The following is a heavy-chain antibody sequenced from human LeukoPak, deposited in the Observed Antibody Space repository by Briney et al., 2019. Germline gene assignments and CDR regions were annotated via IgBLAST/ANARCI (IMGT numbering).Heavy chain of an antibody. CDR2: IYPGDSDT. D-gene: IGHD5-24*01. Sequence: GESLKISCKGSGYSFTSYWIGWVRQMPGKGLEWMGIIYPGDSDTRYSPSFQGQVTISADKSISTAYLQWSSLKASDTAMYYCARRTSRDGYMRAFDYWGQGTLATVSS. CDR3: ARRTSRDGYMRAFDY. V-gene: IGHV5-51*01. J-gene: IGHJ4*02. CDR1: GYSFTSYW.